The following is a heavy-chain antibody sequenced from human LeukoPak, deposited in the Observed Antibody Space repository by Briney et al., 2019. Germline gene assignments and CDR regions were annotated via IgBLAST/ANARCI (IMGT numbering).Heavy chain of an antibody. J-gene: IGHJ4*02. V-gene: IGHV1-69*13. CDR3: ARAPTYYDFWSGYYDYFDY. D-gene: IGHD3-3*01. CDR2: IIPIFGTA. Sequence: ASVKVSCKASGGTFSSYAVSWVRQAPGQGLEWMGGIIPIFGTANYAQKFQGRVTITADESTSTAYMELSSLRSEDTAVYYCARAPTYYDFWSGYYDYFDYWGQGTLVTVSS. CDR1: GGTFSSYA.